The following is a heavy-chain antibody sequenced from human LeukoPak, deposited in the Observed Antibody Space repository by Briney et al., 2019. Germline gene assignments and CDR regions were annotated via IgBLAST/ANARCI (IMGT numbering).Heavy chain of an antibody. CDR1: GYSFTSYW. V-gene: IGHV5-51*01. Sequence: GESLKISCKGSGYSFTSYWIGWVRQMPGKGLEWMGLIYPGDSDTRYSPSFQGQVTISADKSINTAYLQWSSLKASDSAMYYCASSSRRAYYFYGMDVWGQGTTVTVSS. D-gene: IGHD2-2*01. J-gene: IGHJ6*02. CDR2: IYPGDSDT. CDR3: ASSSRRAYYFYGMDV.